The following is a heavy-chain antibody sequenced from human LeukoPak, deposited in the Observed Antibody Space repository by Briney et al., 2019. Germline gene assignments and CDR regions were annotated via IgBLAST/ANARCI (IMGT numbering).Heavy chain of an antibody. CDR1: GFAFSNYA. D-gene: IGHD2-15*01. Sequence: GGPLRLSCAASGFAFSNYAMAWVRRAPGKEPEWVSVITGGGADTYQIDSVKGRFTISRDNSKNTLYLQMNSLRAEDTAVYFCAKGTLGHCNGASCYPLDYWGQGTLVTVSS. V-gene: IGHV3-23*01. J-gene: IGHJ4*02. CDR3: AKGTLGHCNGASCYPLDY. CDR2: ITGGGADT.